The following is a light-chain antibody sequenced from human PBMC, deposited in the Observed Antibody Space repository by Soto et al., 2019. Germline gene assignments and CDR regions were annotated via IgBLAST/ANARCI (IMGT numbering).Light chain of an antibody. CDR2: GAS. CDR3: HQYGRSPRT. CDR1: QSISSSF. Sequence: EIVLTQSPGTLSLSPGEGATLSCRASQSISSSFLAWYQQKPGQAPRLLIYGASSRATGIPDRIRGGGSGTDFTLTISRLEPEDFAVYYCHQYGRSPRTFGQGTKVEIK. J-gene: IGKJ1*01. V-gene: IGKV3-20*01.